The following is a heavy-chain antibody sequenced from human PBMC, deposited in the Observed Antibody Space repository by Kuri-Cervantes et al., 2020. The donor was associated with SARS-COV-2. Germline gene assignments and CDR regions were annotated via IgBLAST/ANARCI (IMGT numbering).Heavy chain of an antibody. CDR1: GFTFSSYG. CDR2: IRYDGSNK. CDR3: ARNGAAAAGYYFDY. V-gene: IGHV3-30*02. Sequence: GGSLRLSCAASGFTFSSYGMHWVRQAPGKGLEWVAFIRYDGSNKYYADSVKGRVTISRDNSKNSLYLQMNSLRAEDTAVYYCARNGAAAAGYYFDYWGQGTLVTVSS. D-gene: IGHD6-13*01. J-gene: IGHJ4*02.